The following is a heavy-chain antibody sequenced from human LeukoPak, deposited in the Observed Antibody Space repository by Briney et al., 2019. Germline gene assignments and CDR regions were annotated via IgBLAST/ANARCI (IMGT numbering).Heavy chain of an antibody. V-gene: IGHV4-34*01. CDR1: GGSFSGYY. Sequence: PSETLSLTCAVYGGSFSGYYWSWIRQPTGKGLEWIGEINHSGSTNYNPSLKSRVTISVDTSKNQFSLKLSSVTAADTAVYYCADRPPFDYWGQGTLVTVSS. CDR3: ADRPPFDY. J-gene: IGHJ4*02. CDR2: INHSGST.